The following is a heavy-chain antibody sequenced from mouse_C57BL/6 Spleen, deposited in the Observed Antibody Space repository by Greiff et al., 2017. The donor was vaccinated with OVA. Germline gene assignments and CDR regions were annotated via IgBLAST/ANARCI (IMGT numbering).Heavy chain of an antibody. CDR2: ISSGSSTI. CDR1: GFTFSDYG. CDR3: ARGAQATNYYAMDY. Sequence: DVQLVESGGGLVKPGGSLKLSCAASGFTFSDYGMHWVRQAPEKGLEWVAYISSGSSTIYYADTVKGRFTISRDNAKNTLFLQMTRLRSEDTAMYYCARGAQATNYYAMDYWGQGTSVTVSS. J-gene: IGHJ4*01. D-gene: IGHD3-2*02. V-gene: IGHV5-17*01.